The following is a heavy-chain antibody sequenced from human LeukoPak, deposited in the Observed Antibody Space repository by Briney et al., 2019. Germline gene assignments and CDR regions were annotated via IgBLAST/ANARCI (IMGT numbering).Heavy chain of an antibody. CDR3: ARDTPLLDYYYYGMDV. CDR2: FYYSGST. Sequence: SQTLSLTCTVSGGSISSGGYYWSWIRQHPGQGLEWIGYFYYSGSTYYNPSLKTRVTISVDTYKNQFSLKLSSVTAADTAVYYCARDTPLLDYYYYGMDVWGQGTTVTVSS. CDR1: GGSISSGGYY. D-gene: IGHD3-3*01. J-gene: IGHJ6*02. V-gene: IGHV4-31*03.